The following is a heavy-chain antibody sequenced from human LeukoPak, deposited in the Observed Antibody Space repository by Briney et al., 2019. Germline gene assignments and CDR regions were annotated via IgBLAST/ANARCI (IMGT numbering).Heavy chain of an antibody. CDR3: AQDTSGYFGQ. CDR1: GFTFSSYW. D-gene: IGHD3-22*01. Sequence: GGSLRLSCAASGFTFSSYWMHWVRQAPGEGLVWVSRINTDGSSTSYADSVKGRFTISRDNAKNTLYLQMNSLRAEDTAVYYCAQDTSGYFGQWGQGTLVTVSS. V-gene: IGHV3-74*01. CDR2: INTDGSST. J-gene: IGHJ4*02.